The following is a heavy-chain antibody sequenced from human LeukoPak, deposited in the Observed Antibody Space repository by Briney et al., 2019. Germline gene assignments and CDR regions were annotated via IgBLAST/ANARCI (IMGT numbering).Heavy chain of an antibody. CDR2: IRGSGGST. CDR3: ALRGVTFDY. D-gene: IGHD3-16*02. CDR1: GFTPSSYA. J-gene: IGHJ4*02. Sequence: PGGSLRLSCAAPGFTPSSYAMSRVRQAPGKGLEWVSAIRGSGGSTYYADSVKGRFTISRDNSKNTLYLQKSSLRAEDTAVYYCALRGVTFDYWGQGTLVTVSS. V-gene: IGHV3-23*01.